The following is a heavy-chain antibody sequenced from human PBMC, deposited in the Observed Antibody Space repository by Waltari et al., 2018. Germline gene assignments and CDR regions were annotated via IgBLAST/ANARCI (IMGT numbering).Heavy chain of an antibody. CDR3: AKGQEVIGDAFDI. CDR1: GFTFSSYA. Sequence: EVQLVESGGGLVQPGGSLRLSCAASGFTFSSYAMSWVRQAPGKGLELVSAISGSGGSTYYADSVKGRFTISRDKSKNTLYLQMNSLRAEDTAVYYCAKGQEVIGDAFDIWGQGTMVTVSS. J-gene: IGHJ3*02. D-gene: IGHD3-22*01. CDR2: ISGSGGST. V-gene: IGHV3-23*04.